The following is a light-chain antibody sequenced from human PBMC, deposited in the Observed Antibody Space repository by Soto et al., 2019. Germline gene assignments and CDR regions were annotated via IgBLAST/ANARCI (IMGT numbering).Light chain of an antibody. Sequence: EIVLTQSPGTLSLSPGERATLSCRARQSVSSNLARYPQKPGQAPRLLIYGASTRATSFPARFSGSESGTDFTLTISSLQSEDLAVYYCQQDNIWPWTFGQGTKVDIK. J-gene: IGKJ1*01. CDR3: QQDNIWPWT. V-gene: IGKV3-15*01. CDR1: QSVSSN. CDR2: GAS.